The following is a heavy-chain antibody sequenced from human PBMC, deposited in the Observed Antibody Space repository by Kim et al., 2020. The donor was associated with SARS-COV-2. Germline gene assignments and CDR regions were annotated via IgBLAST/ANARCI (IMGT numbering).Heavy chain of an antibody. Sequence: GGSLRLSCAASGFTFSSYSMNWVRQAPGKGLEWVSSISSSSSYIYYADSVKGRFTISRDNAKNSLYLQMNSLRAENTAVYYCARDGRVYRGGYYEYYGMDVWGQGTTVTVSS. J-gene: IGHJ6*02. D-gene: IGHD6-6*01. CDR3: ARDGRVYRGGYYEYYGMDV. CDR2: ISSSSSYI. V-gene: IGHV3-21*01. CDR1: GFTFSSYS.